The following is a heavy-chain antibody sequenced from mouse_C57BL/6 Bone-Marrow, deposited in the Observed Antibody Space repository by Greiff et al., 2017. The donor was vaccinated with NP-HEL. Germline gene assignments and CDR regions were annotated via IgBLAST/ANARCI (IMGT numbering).Heavy chain of an antibody. J-gene: IGHJ4*01. Sequence: VQLQQSGPGLVKPSQSLSLTCSVTGYSITSGYYWNWIRQFPGNKLEWMGYISYDGSNNYNPSLKNRISITRDTSKNQFFLKLNSVTTEDTATYYCARGIYYGYDAYGMDYWGQGTSVTVSS. CDR1: GYSITSGYY. V-gene: IGHV3-6*01. D-gene: IGHD2-2*01. CDR2: ISYDGSN. CDR3: ARGIYYGYDAYGMDY.